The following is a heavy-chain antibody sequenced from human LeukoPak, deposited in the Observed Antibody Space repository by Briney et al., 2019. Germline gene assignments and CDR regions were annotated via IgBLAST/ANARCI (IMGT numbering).Heavy chain of an antibody. V-gene: IGHV4-59*01. CDR2: IYYSGST. CDR3: AREGGYYYGSGSYYPSYFDY. CDR1: GGSISSYY. J-gene: IGHJ4*02. D-gene: IGHD3-10*01. Sequence: SETLSLTCTVSGGSISSYYWSWIRQPPGKGREWIGYIYYSGSTNYNPSLKSRVTISVDTSKNQFSLKLSSVTAADTAVYYCAREGGYYYGSGSYYPSYFDYWGQGTLVTVSS.